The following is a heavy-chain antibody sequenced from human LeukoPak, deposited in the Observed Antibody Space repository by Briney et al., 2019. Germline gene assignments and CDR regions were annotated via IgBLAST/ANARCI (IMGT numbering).Heavy chain of an antibody. CDR1: GYTFTSYD. V-gene: IGHV1-8*01. CDR2: MNPNSGNT. D-gene: IGHD1/OR15-1a*01. J-gene: IGHJ4*02. CDR3: ARAGWEQATDRTDY. Sequence: ASVKVSCKASGYTFTSYDINWVRQATGQGLEWMGWMNPNSGNTGYAQKLQGRVTMTTDTSTSTAYMELRSLRSDDTAVYYCARAGWEQATDRTDYWGQGTLVTVS.